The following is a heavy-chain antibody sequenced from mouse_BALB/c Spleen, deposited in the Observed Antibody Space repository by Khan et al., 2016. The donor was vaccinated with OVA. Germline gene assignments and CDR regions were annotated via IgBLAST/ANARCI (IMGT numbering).Heavy chain of an antibody. CDR3: ARLAYYYNSEGFAY. V-gene: IGHV5-6*01. D-gene: IGHD1-1*01. CDR1: GFTFNTYG. CDR2: ISSGGHYT. Sequence: EVELVESGGDLVKPGGSLELSCAASGFTFNTYGMSWVRQTPDMRLEWVATISSGGHYTYYPDSVKGRFTISRDNAKNTLYLHMSSLKSEDTAIYYCARLAYYYNSEGFAYWGQGTLVTVSA. J-gene: IGHJ3*01.